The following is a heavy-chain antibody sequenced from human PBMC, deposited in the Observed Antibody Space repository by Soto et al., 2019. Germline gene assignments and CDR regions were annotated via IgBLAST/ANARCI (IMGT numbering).Heavy chain of an antibody. J-gene: IGHJ6*02. CDR3: AREGYYYGMDV. Sequence: AGSLRLSCAASGFTFSSYAMHWVRQAPGKGLEWVAVISYDGSNKYYADSVKGRFTISRDNSKNTLYLQMNSLRAEDTAVYYCAREGYYYGMDVWGQGTTVTVSS. CDR1: GFTFSSYA. CDR2: ISYDGSNK. V-gene: IGHV3-30-3*01.